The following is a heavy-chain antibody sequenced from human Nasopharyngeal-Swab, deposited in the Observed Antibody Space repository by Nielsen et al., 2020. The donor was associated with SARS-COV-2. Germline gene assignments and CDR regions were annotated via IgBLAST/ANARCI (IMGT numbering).Heavy chain of an antibody. CDR2: IIPILGIA. V-gene: IGHV1-69*04. Sequence: SVKVSCKASAGTFSSYAISWVRQAPRQGLEWMGRIIPILGIANYAQKFQGRVTITADKSTSTAYMELSSLRSEDTAVYYCARGDSYGASWYFDLWGRGTLVTVSS. CDR3: ARGDSYGASWYFDL. D-gene: IGHD5-18*01. CDR1: AGTFSSYA. J-gene: IGHJ2*01.